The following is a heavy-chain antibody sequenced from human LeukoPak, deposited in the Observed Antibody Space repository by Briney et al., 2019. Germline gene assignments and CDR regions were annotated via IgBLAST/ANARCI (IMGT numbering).Heavy chain of an antibody. J-gene: IGHJ4*02. D-gene: IGHD5-18*01. V-gene: IGHV1-18*01. CDR3: TRDLGVDTTMIFFDY. CDR2: ISAYNGNR. Sequence: ASVKVSCKASGYTFTDFGISWVRQAPGQGLEWMGWISAYNGNRNYVQKFQDRVTMTTDTSTSTAYMELRSLRSDDTAMYYCTRDLGVDTTMIFFDYWGRGTLVTVSS. CDR1: GYTFTDFG.